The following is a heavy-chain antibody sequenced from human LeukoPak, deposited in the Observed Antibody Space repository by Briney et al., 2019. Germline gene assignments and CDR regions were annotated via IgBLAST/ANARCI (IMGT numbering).Heavy chain of an antibody. D-gene: IGHD1-26*01. Sequence: SETLSLTCTVSNGSISSSSYYWGWIRQSPGKGLEWIGSVYYSGSTYYNPSLKSRVTISVDTSKNQFSLKLSSVTAADTAVYYCARGLVGATEDYWGQGTLVTVSS. CDR2: VYYSGST. V-gene: IGHV4-39*07. CDR1: NGSISSSSYY. CDR3: ARGLVGATEDY. J-gene: IGHJ4*02.